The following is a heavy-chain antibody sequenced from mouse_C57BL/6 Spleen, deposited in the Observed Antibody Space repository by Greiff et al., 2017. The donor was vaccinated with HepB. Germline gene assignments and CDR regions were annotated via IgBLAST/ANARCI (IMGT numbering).Heavy chain of an antibody. CDR1: GYTFTSYW. D-gene: IGHD3-1*01. Sequence: QVQLKQPGAELVRPGSSVKLSCKASGYTFTSYWMDWVKQRPGQGLEWIGNIYPSDSETHYNQKFKDKATLTVDKSSSTAYMQLSSLTSEDSAVYYCARSGGSDFDYWGQGTTLTVSS. J-gene: IGHJ2*01. V-gene: IGHV1-61*01. CDR2: IYPSDSET. CDR3: ARSGGSDFDY.